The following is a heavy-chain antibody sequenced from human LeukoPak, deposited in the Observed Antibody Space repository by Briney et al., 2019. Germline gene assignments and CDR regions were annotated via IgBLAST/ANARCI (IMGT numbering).Heavy chain of an antibody. CDR1: GGSITSYY. CDR2: IYYGGST. CDR3: ARANYFDY. J-gene: IGHJ4*02. Sequence: SETLSLTCTVSGGSITSYYCSWFRQPPGKGPEWIGSIYYGGSTNYNPSLKSRVTMSVDTSKNQFSLKLSSVTAADTAVYYCARANYFDYWGQGTLVTVSS. V-gene: IGHV4-59*01.